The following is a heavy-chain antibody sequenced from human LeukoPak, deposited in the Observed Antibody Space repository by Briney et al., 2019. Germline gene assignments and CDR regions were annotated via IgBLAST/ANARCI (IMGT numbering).Heavy chain of an antibody. J-gene: IGHJ6*03. CDR1: EFTFSSNY. V-gene: IGHV3-66*02. Sequence: VGSLRLSCAASEFTFSSNYMSWVRQAPGKGLEWVSVIYSSGSTYYADSVKGRFTISRDNSKNTLYLQMNSLRAEDTAVYYCARVVVTGTFYYYYMDVWGKGTTVTVSS. CDR2: IYSSGST. CDR3: ARVVVTGTFYYYYMDV. D-gene: IGHD1-7*01.